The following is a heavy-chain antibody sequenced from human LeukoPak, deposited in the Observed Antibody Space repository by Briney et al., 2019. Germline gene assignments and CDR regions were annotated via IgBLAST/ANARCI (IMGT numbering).Heavy chain of an antibody. D-gene: IGHD3-10*01. V-gene: IGHV3-74*01. J-gene: IGHJ4*02. CDR3: AAPGNGASGPFDF. Sequence: PGGSLRLSCAASGFTFSSIWMHWVRQVPGKGLVWVSRVNSDGTSTTYADSVEGRFTISRDNAKNTLYLQMTSLTTEDTAVYYCAAPGNGASGPFDFWGQGTLVTVSS. CDR1: GFTFSSIW. CDR2: VNSDGTST.